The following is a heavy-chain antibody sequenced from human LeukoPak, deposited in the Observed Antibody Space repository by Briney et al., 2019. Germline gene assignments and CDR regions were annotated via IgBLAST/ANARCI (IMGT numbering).Heavy chain of an antibody. CDR1: GSTVSSSY. J-gene: IGHJ4*02. CDR2: FYRGDST. D-gene: IGHD2-15*01. V-gene: IGHV3-53*01. CDR3: AREVVSIPSYFES. Sequence: GGSLRLSCAASGSTVSSSYMYWVRQAPGKGLEWVSFFYRGDSTYYAESVRGRFTISRDNSKNTLYLLMNSLIPEDTAVYYCAREVVSIPSYFESWGQGTLVTVSS.